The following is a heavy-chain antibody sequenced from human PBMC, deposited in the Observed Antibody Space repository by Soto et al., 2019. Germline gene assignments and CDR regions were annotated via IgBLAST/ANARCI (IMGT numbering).Heavy chain of an antibody. V-gene: IGHV4-30-2*01. CDR2: IYHSGST. CDR1: GGSISSGGYS. D-gene: IGHD2-8*01. Sequence: SETLSLTCAVSGGSISSGGYSWSWIRQPPGKGLEWIGYIYHSGSTYYNPSLKSRVTISVDRSKNQFSLKLSSVTAADTAVYYCARDVCIERPGVKGIDFWGQGALVTVSS. J-gene: IGHJ4*02. CDR3: ARDVCIERPGVKGIDF.